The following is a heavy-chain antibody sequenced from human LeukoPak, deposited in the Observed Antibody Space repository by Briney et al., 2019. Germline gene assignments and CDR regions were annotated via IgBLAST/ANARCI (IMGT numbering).Heavy chain of an antibody. CDR2: IDRDGSDI. CDR3: ARHIAAAAFDP. CDR1: GFSISNHF. Sequence: QPGGSMRLSCAASGFSISNHFMHWVRQVPGKGLVWVARIDRDGSDINYADSVKGRFTISRDNAKNTLYLQMNSLRDEDTAIYYCARHIAAAAFDPWGQGTLLTVSS. V-gene: IGHV3-74*01. J-gene: IGHJ5*02. D-gene: IGHD6-13*01.